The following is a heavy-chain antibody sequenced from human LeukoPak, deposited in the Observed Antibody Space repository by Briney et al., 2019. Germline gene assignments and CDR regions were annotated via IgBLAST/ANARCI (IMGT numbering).Heavy chain of an antibody. CDR3: TTETGKWLRFLARESRYNYYYYMDV. CDR2: IKTKTDDGTT. J-gene: IGHJ6*03. V-gene: IGHV3-15*01. Sequence: GGSLRLSCAASGFTFSNACMSWVRQAPGRGLEWVGRIKTKTDDGTTDYAAPVKGRFSISRDDSKNTLYLQMNSLKTEDTAVYYCTTETGKWLRFLARESRYNYYYYMDVWGKGTTVTISS. CDR1: GFTFSNAC. D-gene: IGHD5-12*01.